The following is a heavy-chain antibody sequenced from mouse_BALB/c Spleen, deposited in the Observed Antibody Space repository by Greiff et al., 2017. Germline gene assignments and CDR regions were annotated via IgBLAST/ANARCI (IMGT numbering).Heavy chain of an antibody. CDR3: ARKTGMYAMDY. J-gene: IGHJ4*01. CDR2: INPYNDGT. D-gene: IGHD4-1*01. Sequence: EVQLQQSGPELVKPGASVKMSCKASGYTFTSYVMHWVKQKPGQGLEWIGYINPYNDGTKYNEKFKGKATLTSDKSSSTAYMELSSLTSEDSAVYYCARKTGMYAMDYWGQGTSVTVSS. CDR1: GYTFTSYV. V-gene: IGHV1-14*01.